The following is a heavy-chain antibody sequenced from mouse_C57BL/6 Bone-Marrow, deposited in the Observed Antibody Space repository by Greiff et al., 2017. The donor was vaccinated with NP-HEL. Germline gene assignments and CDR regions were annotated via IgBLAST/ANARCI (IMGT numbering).Heavy chain of an antibody. V-gene: IGHV3-6*01. CDR2: ISYDGSN. Sequence: VKLQESGPGLVKPSQSLSLTCSVTGYSITSGYYWNWIRQFPGNKLEWMGYISYDGSNNYNPSLKNRISITRDTSKNQFFLKLNSVTTEDTATYYCARGGDWGQGTSVTVSS. J-gene: IGHJ4*01. CDR1: GYSITSGYY. CDR3: ARGGD.